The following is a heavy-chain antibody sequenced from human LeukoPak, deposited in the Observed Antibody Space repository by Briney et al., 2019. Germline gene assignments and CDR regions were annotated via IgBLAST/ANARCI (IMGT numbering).Heavy chain of an antibody. V-gene: IGHV4-34*01. CDR3: ARLRRYCSSTSCYQNWFDP. D-gene: IGHD2-2*01. J-gene: IGHJ5*02. Sequence: PSETLSLTCGVYGGSFSGHYWSWIRQPPGKGLEWIREINHSGSTNYNPSLKSRVTISVDTSKNQFSLKLSSVTAADTAVYYCARLRRYCSSTSCYQNWFDPWGQGTLVTVSS. CDR2: INHSGST. CDR1: GGSFSGHY.